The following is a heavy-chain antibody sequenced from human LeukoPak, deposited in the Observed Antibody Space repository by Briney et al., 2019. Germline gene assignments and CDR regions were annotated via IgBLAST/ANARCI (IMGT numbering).Heavy chain of an antibody. J-gene: IGHJ2*01. CDR3: ARSPFVAGVGPTSWYFDL. CDR2: IYSSAHM. CDR1: GASITSYY. Sequence: SETLSLTCTVSGASITSYYWTWIRQPPGKGLEWIGYIYSSAHMDVNPSLKSRVTISVDASKRQVSLKLFSVTASDTALYYCARSPFVAGVGPTSWYFDLWGRGTLVNVSS. V-gene: IGHV4-4*09. D-gene: IGHD1-26*01.